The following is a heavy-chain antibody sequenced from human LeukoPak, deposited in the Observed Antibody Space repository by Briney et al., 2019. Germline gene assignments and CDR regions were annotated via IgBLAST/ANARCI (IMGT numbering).Heavy chain of an antibody. CDR3: ARGRPYDYVWGSYRFTYLFDY. J-gene: IGHJ4*02. CDR2: ISSSSSDI. Sequence: PGGSLRLSCAASGFTFSSYSMNWVRQAPGKGLEWVSSISSSSSDIYYADSVKGRFTISRDNAKNSLYLQMNSLRAEDTAVYYLARGRPYDYVWGSYRFTYLFDYWGQGTLVTVSS. D-gene: IGHD3-16*02. V-gene: IGHV3-21*01. CDR1: GFTFSSYS.